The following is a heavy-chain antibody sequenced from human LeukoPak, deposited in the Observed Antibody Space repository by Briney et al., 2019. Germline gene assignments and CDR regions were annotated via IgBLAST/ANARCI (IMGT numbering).Heavy chain of an antibody. CDR1: GFTFSSYS. V-gene: IGHV3-21*01. Sequence: GGSLRLSCAASGFTFSSYSINWVRQAPGKGLEWVSSISSSSSYIYYADSVKGRFTISRDNAKNSLYLQMNSLRAEDTAVYYCAREPRIAVAGSGFDYWGQGTLVTVSS. CDR2: ISSSSSYI. J-gene: IGHJ4*02. D-gene: IGHD6-19*01. CDR3: AREPRIAVAGSGFDY.